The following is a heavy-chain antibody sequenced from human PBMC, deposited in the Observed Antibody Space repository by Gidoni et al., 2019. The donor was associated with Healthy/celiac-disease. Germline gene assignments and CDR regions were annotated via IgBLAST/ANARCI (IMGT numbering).Heavy chain of an antibody. CDR3: ARQGPNPAYYYYYGMDV. Sequence: VQLVQSGAEVKKPGASLKISCKGSVYSFTRYWIGWVRQMPGKGLEWMGLIYPGDSDTRYSPSFQGQVTISADKSISTAYLQWSSLKASDTAMYYCARQGPNPAYYYYYGMDVWGQGTTVTVSS. D-gene: IGHD7-27*01. V-gene: IGHV5-51*01. CDR2: IYPGDSDT. J-gene: IGHJ6*02. CDR1: VYSFTRYW.